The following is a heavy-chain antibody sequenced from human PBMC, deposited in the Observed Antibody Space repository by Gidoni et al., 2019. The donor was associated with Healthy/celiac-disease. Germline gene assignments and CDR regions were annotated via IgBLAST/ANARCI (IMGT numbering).Heavy chain of an antibody. Sequence: QVQLVESGGGVVQPGRSLRLSCAASGFTFSSYAMHWVRPAPGKGLEWVAVISYDGSNKYYADSVKGRFTISRDNSKNTLYLQMNSLRAEDTAVYYCARDSGASGGFDYWGQGTLVTVSS. J-gene: IGHJ4*02. CDR1: GFTFSSYA. V-gene: IGHV3-30-3*01. D-gene: IGHD2-8*02. CDR3: ARDSGASGGFDY. CDR2: ISYDGSNK.